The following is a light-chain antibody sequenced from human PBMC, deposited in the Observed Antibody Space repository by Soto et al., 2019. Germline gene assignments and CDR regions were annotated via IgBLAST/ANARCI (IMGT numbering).Light chain of an antibody. Sequence: EIVLTQSPGTLSLSPGERATLSCRASQSVSSSYLAWYQQKPGQAPRLLIYGASSRATGIPDRFRGRGSGTDFSLTISRWEPEDFALYYCKQYGSSPITFGKGTRL. CDR2: GAS. J-gene: IGKJ5*01. CDR3: KQYGSSPIT. V-gene: IGKV3-20*01. CDR1: QSVSSSY.